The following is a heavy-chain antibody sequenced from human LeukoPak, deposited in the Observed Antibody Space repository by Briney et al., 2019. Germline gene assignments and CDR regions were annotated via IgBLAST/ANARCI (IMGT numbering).Heavy chain of an antibody. V-gene: IGHV3-66*01. CDR2: IYSGGST. Sequence: GGSLRLSCAASGFTVSSNYMSWVRQAPGKGLEWVSVIYSGGSTYYADSVKGRFTISRDNSKSTLYLQMNSLRAEDTAVYYCARVSVPAARTGYYFDYWGQGTLVTVSS. CDR3: ARVSVPAARTGYYFDY. D-gene: IGHD2-2*01. J-gene: IGHJ4*02. CDR1: GFTVSSNY.